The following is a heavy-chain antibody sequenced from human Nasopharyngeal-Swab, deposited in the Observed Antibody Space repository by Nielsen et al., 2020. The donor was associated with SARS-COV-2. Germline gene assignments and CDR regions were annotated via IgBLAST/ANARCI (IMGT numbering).Heavy chain of an antibody. D-gene: IGHD6-19*01. V-gene: IGHV3-21*01. Sequence: GGSLRLSCAASGFTFSTYGMNWVRQAPGKGLEWVSSISSKSSFIYYADSLKGRFTISRDNAKSSLYLQMNSLRAEDTAVYYCADISYSSIDYWGQGTLVTVSS. J-gene: IGHJ4*02. CDR2: ISSKSSFI. CDR1: GFTFSTYG. CDR3: ADISYSSIDY.